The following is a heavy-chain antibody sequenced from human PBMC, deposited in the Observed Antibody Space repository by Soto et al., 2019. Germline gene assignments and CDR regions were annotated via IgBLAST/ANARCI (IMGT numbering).Heavy chain of an antibody. CDR3: ARDSLAARATWFDP. CDR2: IYYSGST. D-gene: IGHD6-6*01. Sequence: SETLSLTCTVSGGSISSGGYYWSWIRQHPGKGLEWIGYIYYSGSTYYNPSLKSRVTISVDTSKNQFSLKLSSVTAADTAVYYCARDSLAARATWFDPWGQGTLVTVSS. J-gene: IGHJ5*02. V-gene: IGHV4-31*03. CDR1: GGSISSGGYY.